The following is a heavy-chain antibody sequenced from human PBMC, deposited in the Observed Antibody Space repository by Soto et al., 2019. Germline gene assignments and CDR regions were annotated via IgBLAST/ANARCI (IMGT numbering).Heavy chain of an antibody. J-gene: IGHJ5*02. Sequence: PGESLKISCNGSGYSFTSYWISWVRQMPWKGLEWMGRIDPSDSYTNYSPSFQGHVTISADKSISTAYLQWSSLKASDTAMYYCARLAPPHIVVVTAREVWFDPWGQGTLVTVSS. CDR3: ARLAPPHIVVVTAREVWFDP. CDR1: GYSFTSYW. V-gene: IGHV5-10-1*01. D-gene: IGHD2-21*02. CDR2: IDPSDSYT.